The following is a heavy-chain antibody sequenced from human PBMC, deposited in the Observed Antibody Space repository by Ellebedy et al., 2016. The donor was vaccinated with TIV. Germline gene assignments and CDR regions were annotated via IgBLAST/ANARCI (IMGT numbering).Heavy chain of an antibody. CDR1: GFTFSSYA. V-gene: IGHV3-30-3*01. CDR3: ARGTAQEKLLCSCDY. J-gene: IGHJ4*02. Sequence: GESLKISCAASGFTFSSYAMHWVRQAPGKGLEWVAVTSYDGSSKYYADSVQGRFTISRDNSKNTLYLQMNSLIPEDTALYYCARGTAQEKLLCSCDYWGQGILVTVSS. D-gene: IGHD2-2*01. CDR2: TSYDGSSK.